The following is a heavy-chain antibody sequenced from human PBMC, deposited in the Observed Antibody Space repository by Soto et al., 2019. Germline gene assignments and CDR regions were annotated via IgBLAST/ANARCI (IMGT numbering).Heavy chain of an antibody. CDR3: ARDEGGP. J-gene: IGHJ4*02. Sequence: SPPLSLTCAISGDSVSSNSAAWSWIRQSPSRGLEWLGRTYYRSKWNSNYAVSVKGRVTINPDTSKNQFSLQLNSVTPEDTAVYYCARDEGGPWGQGTLVTVSS. CDR2: TYYRSKWNS. V-gene: IGHV6-1*01. CDR1: GDSVSSNSAA.